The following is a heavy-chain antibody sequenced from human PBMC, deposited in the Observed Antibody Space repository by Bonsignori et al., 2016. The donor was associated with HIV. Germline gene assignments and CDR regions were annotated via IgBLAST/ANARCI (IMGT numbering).Heavy chain of an antibody. CDR2: IYYSGNT. Sequence: LRLSCTVSGGSISSGDYYWSWIRQPPGKGLEWIGYIYYSGNTYYNPSLKSRVTISVVTSKNQFSLKLSSVTAADTAVYYCARAGGVIAPFDYWGQGTLVTVSS. J-gene: IGHJ4*02. CDR3: ARAGGVIAPFDY. CDR1: GGSISSGDYY. V-gene: IGHV4-30-4*08. D-gene: IGHD2-21*01.